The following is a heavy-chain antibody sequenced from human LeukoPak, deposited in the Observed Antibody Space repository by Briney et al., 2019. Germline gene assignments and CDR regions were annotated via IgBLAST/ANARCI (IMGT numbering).Heavy chain of an antibody. CDR1: GFTFSSYE. J-gene: IGHJ4*02. V-gene: IGHV3-48*03. Sequence: GGSLRLSCAASGFTFSSYEMKRVRQAPGKGLEWVSYISSSGSTIYYADSVKGRFTISRDNAKNSLYLQMNSLRAEDTAVYYCARDRGYDSSGYSLDYWGQGTLVTVSS. CDR3: ARDRGYDSSGYSLDY. CDR2: ISSSGSTI. D-gene: IGHD3-22*01.